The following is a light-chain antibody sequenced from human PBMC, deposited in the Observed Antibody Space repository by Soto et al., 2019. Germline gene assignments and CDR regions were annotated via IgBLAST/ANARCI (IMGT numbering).Light chain of an antibody. CDR1: SSDVGEYDY. CDR3: CSYAGSPYV. V-gene: IGLV2-11*01. CDR2: DVS. J-gene: IGLJ1*01. Sequence: QSAPTQPRSVSGSPGQSVTISCTGTSSDVGEYDYVSWYQQHPGKAPKLMIFDVSERPSGVPDRFSGSKTGNTASLTISGLQAEDDADYYCCSYAGSPYVFGTGTKVTVL.